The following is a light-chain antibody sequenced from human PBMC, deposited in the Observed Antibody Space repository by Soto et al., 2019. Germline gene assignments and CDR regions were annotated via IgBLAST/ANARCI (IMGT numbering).Light chain of an antibody. CDR1: SSDIGAYNY. J-gene: IGLJ1*01. V-gene: IGLV2-14*01. CDR2: EVS. CDR3: LSFTTDWTHV. Sequence: QTALDQPASVSGSPGQSITISCTGSSSDIGAYNYVSWFQQYPGKAPKLIISEVSNRPSGVSNRFSGSKSGTAASLTISGLQTEDEADYFCLSFTTDWTHVFGTGTKVTVL.